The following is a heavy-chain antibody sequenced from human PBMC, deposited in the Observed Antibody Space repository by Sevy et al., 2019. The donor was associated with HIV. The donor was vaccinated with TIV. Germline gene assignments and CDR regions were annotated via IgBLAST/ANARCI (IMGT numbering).Heavy chain of an antibody. CDR2: INEDGSRL. V-gene: IGHV3-7*01. CDR1: GFTFSSYA. Sequence: GGSLRLSCAASGFTFSSYAMSWVRQAPGKGLEWIAFINEDGSRLGYVDSVRGRFTISRENTKNSLYLQMNSLRAEDTAVYFCARDRTYSALDYRGQGTLVTVSS. D-gene: IGHD5-18*01. CDR3: ARDRTYSALDY. J-gene: IGHJ4*02.